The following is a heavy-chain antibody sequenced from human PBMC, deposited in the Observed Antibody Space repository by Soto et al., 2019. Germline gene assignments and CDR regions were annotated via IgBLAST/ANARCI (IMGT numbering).Heavy chain of an antibody. CDR2: IIPILGIA. CDR1: GGTFSSYT. J-gene: IGHJ1*01. D-gene: IGHD3-22*01. V-gene: IGHV1-69*04. CDR3: ARDLEHYYDSSGYYYEVQH. Sequence: SVKVSCKASGGTFSSYTISWVRQAPGQGPEWMGRIIPILGIANYAQKFQGRVTITADKSTSTAYMELSSLRSEDTAVYYCARDLEHYYDSSGYYYEVQHWG.